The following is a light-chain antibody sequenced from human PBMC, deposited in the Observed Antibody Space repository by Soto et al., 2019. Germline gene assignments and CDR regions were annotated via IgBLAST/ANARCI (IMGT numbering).Light chain of an antibody. Sequence: QSALTQPASVSGSPGQSIIITCTETSNDIGSYNYVSWYQQHPGKAPKLMTYDVSARPSGVSNRFSGSKSGNTASLTISGLQAEDEADYYCSSFSTTTTLVFGTGTKVTVL. V-gene: IGLV2-14*03. CDR1: SNDIGSYNY. CDR3: SSFSTTTTLV. CDR2: DVS. J-gene: IGLJ1*01.